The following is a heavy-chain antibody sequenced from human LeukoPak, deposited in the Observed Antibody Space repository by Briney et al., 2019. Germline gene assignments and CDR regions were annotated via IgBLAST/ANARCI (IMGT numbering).Heavy chain of an antibody. CDR1: GFTFSSYW. J-gene: IGHJ4*02. D-gene: IGHD3-22*01. CDR3: ARESGEYYYDSSGYLDY. V-gene: IGHV3-7*01. CDR2: TKQDGSEK. Sequence: TGGSLRLSCAASGFTFSSYWMSWVRQAPGKGLEWVANTKQDGSEKYYVDSVKGRFTISRDNAKNSLYLQMSSLRAEDTAVYYCARESGEYYYDSSGYLDYWGQGTLVTVSS.